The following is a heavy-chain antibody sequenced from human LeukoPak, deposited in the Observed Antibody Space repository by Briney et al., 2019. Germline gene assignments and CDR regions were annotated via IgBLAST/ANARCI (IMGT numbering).Heavy chain of an antibody. J-gene: IGHJ4*02. V-gene: IGHV3-30*18. CDR3: AKVGSDYYDGERPGGSFDY. Sequence: PGGSLRLSCAASGFTFSSYGMHWVRQAPGKGLEWEAVISYDGSNKYYADSVKGRFTISRDNSKNTLYLQMNSLRAEDTAVYYCAKVGSDYYDGERPGGSFDYWGQGTLVTVSS. D-gene: IGHD3-22*01. CDR2: ISYDGSNK. CDR1: GFTFSSYG.